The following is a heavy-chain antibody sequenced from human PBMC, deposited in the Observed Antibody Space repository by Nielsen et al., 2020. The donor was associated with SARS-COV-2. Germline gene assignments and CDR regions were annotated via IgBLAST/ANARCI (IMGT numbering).Heavy chain of an antibody. CDR2: IYYSGST. CDR3: ARDGHDYGDYVDAFDL. V-gene: IGHV4-59*12. D-gene: IGHD4-17*01. J-gene: IGHJ3*01. CDR1: GGSISSYY. Sequence: SETLSLTCTVSGGSISSYYWSWIRQPPGKGLEWIGYIYYSGSTNYNPSLKSRVTISVDTSKNQFSLKLSSVTAADAAVYYCARDGHDYGDYVDAFDLWGQGTMVTVSS.